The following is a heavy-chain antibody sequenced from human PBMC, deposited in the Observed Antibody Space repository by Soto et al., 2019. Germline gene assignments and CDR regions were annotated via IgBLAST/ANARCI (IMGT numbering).Heavy chain of an antibody. J-gene: IGHJ4*02. V-gene: IGHV4-59*08. CDR2: IYYSGST. CDR3: ARHRVSGWGLFDY. Sequence: SETLSVTCTVSGGSISSDYWSWIRQPPGKGLEWIGYIYYSGSTNYNPSLKSRVTISVDTSKNQFSLKLSSVTAADTAVYYCARHRVSGWGLFDYWGQGTLVTVSS. CDR1: GGSISSDY. D-gene: IGHD6-19*01.